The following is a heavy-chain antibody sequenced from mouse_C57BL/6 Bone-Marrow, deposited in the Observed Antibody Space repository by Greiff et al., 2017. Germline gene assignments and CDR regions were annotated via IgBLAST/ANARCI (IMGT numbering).Heavy chain of an antibody. CDR2: INPGSGGT. Sequence: QVHVKQSGAELVRPGTSVKVSCKASGYAFTNYLIEWVKQRPGQGLEWIGVINPGSGGTNYNEKFKGKATLTADKSSSTAYMQLSSLTSEDSAVYFCARGPITSNGYFDVWGTGTTVTVSS. V-gene: IGHV1-54*01. CDR1: GYAFTNYL. J-gene: IGHJ1*03. CDR3: ARGPITSNGYFDV. D-gene: IGHD1-1*01.